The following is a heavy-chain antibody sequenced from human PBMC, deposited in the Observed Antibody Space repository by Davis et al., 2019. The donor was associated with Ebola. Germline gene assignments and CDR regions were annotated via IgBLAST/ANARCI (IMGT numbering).Heavy chain of an antibody. D-gene: IGHD3-22*01. CDR2: IYYSGST. Sequence: GSLRLSCAVYGGSFSGYYWSWIRQPPGKGLEWIGYIYYSGSTNYNPSLKSRVTISVDTSKNQFSLKLSSVTAADTAVYYCARDLTYYYDSSGYGALYYFDYWGQGTLVTVSS. J-gene: IGHJ4*02. CDR1: GGSFSGYY. V-gene: IGHV4-59*08. CDR3: ARDLTYYYDSSGYGALYYFDY.